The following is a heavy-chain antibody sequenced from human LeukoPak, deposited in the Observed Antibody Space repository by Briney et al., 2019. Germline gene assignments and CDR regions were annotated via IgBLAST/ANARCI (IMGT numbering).Heavy chain of an antibody. CDR2: IYSGGST. D-gene: IGHD5-12*01. CDR3: ARDLYGGYLGLDY. J-gene: IGHJ4*02. V-gene: IGHV3-53*05. Sequence: GGSLRLSCAASGFTVSSNYMSWVRQAPGKGLEWVSVIYSGGSTYYADSVKGRFTISRDNSKNTLYLQMNSLRAEDTAVYHCARDLYGGYLGLDYWGQGTLVTVSS. CDR1: GFTVSSNY.